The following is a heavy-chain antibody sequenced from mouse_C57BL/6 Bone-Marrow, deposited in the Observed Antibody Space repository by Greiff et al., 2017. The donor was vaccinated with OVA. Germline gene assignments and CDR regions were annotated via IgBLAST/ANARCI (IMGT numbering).Heavy chain of an antibody. CDR1: GYTFTDYN. Sequence: EVQLQQSGPELVKPGASVKIPCKASGYTFTDYNMDWVKQSHGKSLEWIGDINPNNGGTIYNQKFKGKATLTVDKSSSTAYMELRSLTSEDTAVYYCARVLYYSNYVWVADWGQGTLVTVSA. D-gene: IGHD2-5*01. V-gene: IGHV1-18*01. CDR3: ARVLYYSNYVWVAD. J-gene: IGHJ3*01. CDR2: INPNNGGT.